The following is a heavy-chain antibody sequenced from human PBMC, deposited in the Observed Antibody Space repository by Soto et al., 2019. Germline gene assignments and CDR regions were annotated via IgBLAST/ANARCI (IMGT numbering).Heavy chain of an antibody. J-gene: IGHJ4*02. Sequence: PGGSLRLSCVVSGFSFSSVWMTWVRQAPGKGLECVANIKYDGSEEYYVDFVEGRFTISRDNAKNSLYLQMSSLRAEDTAVYFCTRDPHALDYWGLGTLVTVSS. CDR3: TRDPHALDY. V-gene: IGHV3-7*01. CDR2: IKYDGSEE. CDR1: GFSFSSVW.